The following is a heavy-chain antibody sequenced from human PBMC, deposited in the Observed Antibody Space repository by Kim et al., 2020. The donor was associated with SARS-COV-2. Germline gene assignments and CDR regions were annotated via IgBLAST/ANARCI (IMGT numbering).Heavy chain of an antibody. Sequence: ASVKVSCKASGYAFITSHIHWVRQVPGQGLEWMGMFTPSGGNTAFAQRFQGRVTMAGDTSTSTAYMELSSLRSEDTAVYYCGRDFHNSWCIDHWGQGTLVTVSS. CDR1: GYAFITSH. J-gene: IGHJ4*02. CDR3: GRDFHNSWCIDH. D-gene: IGHD1-1*01. CDR2: FTPSGGNT. V-gene: IGHV1-46*01.